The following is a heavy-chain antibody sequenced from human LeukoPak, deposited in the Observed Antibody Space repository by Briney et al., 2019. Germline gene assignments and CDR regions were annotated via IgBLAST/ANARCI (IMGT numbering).Heavy chain of an antibody. Sequence: GGSLRLSCAASGFTFSSYWMHWVRQAPGKGLVWVSRINSDGSSSSYADSVKGRFTISRDNAKNTLYLQMNRLRAEDTAVYYCARVGSGYYYDSSGYYYAYWGQGTLVTVSS. J-gene: IGHJ4*02. D-gene: IGHD3-22*01. CDR1: GFTFSSYW. CDR3: ARVGSGYYYDSSGYYYAY. CDR2: INSDGSSS. V-gene: IGHV3-74*01.